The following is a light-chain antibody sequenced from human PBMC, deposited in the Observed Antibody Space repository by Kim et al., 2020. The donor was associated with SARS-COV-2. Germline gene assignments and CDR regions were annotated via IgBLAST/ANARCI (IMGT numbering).Light chain of an antibody. Sequence: SYELTQPPSVSVSPGQTATITCSGHKLGEKYASWYQQKPGQSPVLVIHQDTKRPSGIPERFSGSNSGDTATLTISGTQAMDEGDYYCQTFDSSTNWVFGGGTKLTVL. CDR2: QDT. CDR1: KLGEKY. CDR3: QTFDSSTNWV. V-gene: IGLV3-1*01. J-gene: IGLJ3*02.